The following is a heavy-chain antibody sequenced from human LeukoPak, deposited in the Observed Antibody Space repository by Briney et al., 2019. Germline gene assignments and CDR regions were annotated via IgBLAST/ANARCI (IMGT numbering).Heavy chain of an antibody. D-gene: IGHD1-7*01. CDR1: GFTFSSYS. CDR2: ISSSSSTI. J-gene: IGHJ4*02. V-gene: IGHV3-48*01. CDR3: ARDGVNWNYLTHYYFDH. Sequence: GGSLRLSCAASGFTFSSYSMNWVRQAPGKGLEWVSYISSSSSTIYYADSVKGRFTISRDNAKNSLYLQMNSLRAEDTAVYYCARDGVNWNYLTHYYFDHWGQGTLVTVSS.